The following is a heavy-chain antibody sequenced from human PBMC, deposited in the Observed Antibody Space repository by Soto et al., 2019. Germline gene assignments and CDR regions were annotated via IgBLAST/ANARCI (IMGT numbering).Heavy chain of an antibody. V-gene: IGHV4-59*01. D-gene: IGHD1-26*01. J-gene: IGHJ4*02. Sequence: SETLSLTCTVSGGSISSYYWSWIRQPPGKGLEWIGYIYYSGSTNYNPSLKSRVTISVDTSKNQFSLKLSSVTAADTAVYYCARAGFFNRGSYPTSPFDYWGQGTVVTVS. CDR1: GGSISSYY. CDR3: ARAGFFNRGSYPTSPFDY. CDR2: IYYSGST.